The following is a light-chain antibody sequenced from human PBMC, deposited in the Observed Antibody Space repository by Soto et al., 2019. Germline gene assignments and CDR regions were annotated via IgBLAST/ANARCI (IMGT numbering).Light chain of an antibody. V-gene: IGKV3-15*01. J-gene: IGKJ1*01. Sequence: EIVLTQSPATLSLSPGERATLSCRASQSVSSYLAWYQQKPGQAPRLLIYGASTRATGIPARFSGSGSGTEFTLTISSLQSEDFVVYYCQQYNNWPPWTFGQGTKVEIK. CDR2: GAS. CDR3: QQYNNWPPWT. CDR1: QSVSSY.